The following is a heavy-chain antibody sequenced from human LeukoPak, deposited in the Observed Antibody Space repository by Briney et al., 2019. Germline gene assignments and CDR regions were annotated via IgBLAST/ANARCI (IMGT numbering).Heavy chain of an antibody. J-gene: IGHJ3*02. CDR3: AKGRWGLTINNFDI. V-gene: IGHV4-59*01. D-gene: IGHD3-9*01. CDR2: ISYSGNT. CDR1: GGSFSGYY. Sequence: PSETLSLTCAVYGGSFSGYYWSWIRQPPGKGLEWIGYISYSGNTNYNPSLKSRVTISLDTSKNQFSLKLSSVTAADTAVYYCAKGRWGLTINNFDIWGQGTMVTVSS.